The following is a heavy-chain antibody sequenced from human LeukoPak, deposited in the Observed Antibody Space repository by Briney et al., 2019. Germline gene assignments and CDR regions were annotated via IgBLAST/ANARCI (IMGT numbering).Heavy chain of an antibody. CDR1: GYTFTGYY. D-gene: IGHD6-19*01. Sequence: GASVKVSCKASGYTFTGYYMHWVRQAPGQGLEWMGWINPNSGGTNYAQKFQGRVTMTRDTSISTAYMELRSLRSDDTAVYYCARDSLAVAGTEDYWGQGTLVTVSS. V-gene: IGHV1-2*02. CDR2: INPNSGGT. CDR3: ARDSLAVAGTEDY. J-gene: IGHJ4*02.